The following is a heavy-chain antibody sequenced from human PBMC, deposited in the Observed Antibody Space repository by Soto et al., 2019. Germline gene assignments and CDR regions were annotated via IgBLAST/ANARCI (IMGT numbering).Heavy chain of an antibody. J-gene: IGHJ3*02. V-gene: IGHV4-39*01. CDR1: GGSISSSSYY. CDR3: ARLLGAAAFGI. D-gene: IGHD6-25*01. CDR2: IYYRGTT. Sequence: QLQLQESGPGLVKPSETLSLTCTVSGGSISSSSYYWGWIRQPPGKGLEWIGYIYYRGTTYYNPSLKRLVTISVDTSKNQFSRNLSSVTAADTAVYSCARLLGAAAFGIWGQGTMVTVSS.